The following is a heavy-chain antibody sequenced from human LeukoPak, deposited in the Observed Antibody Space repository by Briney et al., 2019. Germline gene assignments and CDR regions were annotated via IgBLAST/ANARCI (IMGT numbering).Heavy chain of an antibody. D-gene: IGHD5-18*01. CDR3: AREKTWIQPVDF. CDR2: ISSSSSTI. V-gene: IGHV3-48*04. Sequence: GGSLRLSCAASGFTFSSYSMNWVRQAPGKGLEWVSYISSSSSTIYYADSVKGRFTISRDNAKNSLFLQMSSLRAEDTAVYYCAREKTWIQPVDFWGQGTLVTVSS. CDR1: GFTFSSYS. J-gene: IGHJ4*02.